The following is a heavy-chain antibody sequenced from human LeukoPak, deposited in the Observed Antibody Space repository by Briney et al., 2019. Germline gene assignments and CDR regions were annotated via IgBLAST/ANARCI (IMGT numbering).Heavy chain of an antibody. Sequence: ASVKVSCKASGYTFTSYAMNWVRQAPGQGLEWMGGIIPIFGSANYAQKFQGRVTITADESTSTAYMELSSLRSGDTAVYYCATATMVRDVHFDYWGQGTLVTVSS. CDR1: GYTFTSYA. J-gene: IGHJ4*02. D-gene: IGHD3-10*01. CDR2: IIPIFGSA. V-gene: IGHV1-69*13. CDR3: ATATMVRDVHFDY.